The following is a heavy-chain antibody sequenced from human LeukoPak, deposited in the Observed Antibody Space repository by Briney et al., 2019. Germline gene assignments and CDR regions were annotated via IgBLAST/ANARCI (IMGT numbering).Heavy chain of an antibody. D-gene: IGHD3-10*01. J-gene: IGHJ5*02. CDR1: GGSISSYY. CDR3: ARDPLMVRGVIDRNKLGGFDP. Sequence: SETLSLTCTVSGGSISSYYWSWIRQPPGKGLEWIGYIYYSGSTNYNPSLKSRVTISVDTSKNQFSLKLSSVTAADTAVYYCARDPLMVRGVIDRNKLGGFDPWGQGTLVTVSS. V-gene: IGHV4-59*01. CDR2: IYYSGST.